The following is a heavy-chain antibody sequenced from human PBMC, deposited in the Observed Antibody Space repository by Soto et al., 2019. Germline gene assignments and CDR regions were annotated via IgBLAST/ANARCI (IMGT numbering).Heavy chain of an antibody. CDR2: ISWNSGQL. J-gene: IGHJ6*03. V-gene: IGHV3-9*01. CDR3: AKDKSTGEYSYYRYMDV. CDR1: GFNFENYA. Sequence: EVLLVESGGGLVQPDRPLRLSCEASGFNFENYAMHWVRQAPGKGLEWVSAISWNSGQLDYAGSVRGRFTISRDNGKNSLYLEMNSLRPDDTALYFCAKDKSTGEYSYYRYMDVWGRGTTVIFSS. D-gene: IGHD4-17*01.